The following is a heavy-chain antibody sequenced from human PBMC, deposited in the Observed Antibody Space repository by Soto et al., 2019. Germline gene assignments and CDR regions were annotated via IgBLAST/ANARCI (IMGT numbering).Heavy chain of an antibody. J-gene: IGHJ6*02. CDR1: GYDFATYW. V-gene: IGHV5-51*01. CDR2: IYPGDSDT. Sequence: GESLKISCTGSGYDFATYWIGWLRQMPGKGLEWMGIIYPGDSDTKYSPSFQGQVTISVDKSISTAYLQWSSLKASDTAMYYCARQRYNSGPTDNDMDVWGQGTTVTVSS. D-gene: IGHD6-19*01. CDR3: ARQRYNSGPTDNDMDV.